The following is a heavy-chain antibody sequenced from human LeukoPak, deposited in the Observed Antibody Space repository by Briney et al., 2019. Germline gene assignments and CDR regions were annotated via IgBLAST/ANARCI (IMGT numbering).Heavy chain of an antibody. CDR2: IYPADSDT. J-gene: IGHJ4*02. CDR3: ARRKGDGYNSPFDY. V-gene: IGHV5-51*01. D-gene: IGHD5-24*01. Sequence: SGEPLKISCKGSGYSFPNYWIGWVRQMHGQGLEWMGIIYPADSDTRYSPSFQGQVTISADKSINTAYLQWTSLKASDTAMYYCARRKGDGYNSPFDYWGQGTLVTVSS. CDR1: GYSFPNYW.